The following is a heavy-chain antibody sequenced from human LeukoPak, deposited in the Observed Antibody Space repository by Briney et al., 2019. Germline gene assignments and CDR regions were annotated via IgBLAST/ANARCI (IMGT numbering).Heavy chain of an antibody. CDR1: GFTFSSYW. V-gene: IGHV3-7*01. CDR2: IKEDGSEK. D-gene: IGHD3-22*01. CDR3: ARTLAARHTSGYLDY. Sequence: GGSLRLSCAASGFTFSSYWISWVRQAPGKGLEWVANIKEDGSEKYYVDSVKGRFTISRDNGKNSLYLQMNSLRAEDTAVYYCARTLAARHTSGYLDYWGQGTLVTVSS. J-gene: IGHJ4*02.